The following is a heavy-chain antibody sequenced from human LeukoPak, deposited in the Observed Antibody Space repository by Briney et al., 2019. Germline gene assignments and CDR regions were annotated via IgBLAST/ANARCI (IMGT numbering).Heavy chain of an antibody. J-gene: IGHJ4*02. CDR2: IYYSGTT. Sequence: PSETLSLTCTVSGDSVSSDSYYWSWIRQPPGKGLEWIGYIYYSGTTKQNPSLKSRVTLSVDTSKNQLYLKLKSVTAADTAVYYCARDSRGYYDSSGYFDHWGQGTLVTVSS. CDR1: GDSVSSDSYY. D-gene: IGHD3-22*01. V-gene: IGHV4-61*01. CDR3: ARDSRGYYDSSGYFDH.